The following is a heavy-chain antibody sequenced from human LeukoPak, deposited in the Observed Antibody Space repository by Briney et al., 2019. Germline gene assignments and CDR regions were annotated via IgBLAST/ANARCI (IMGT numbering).Heavy chain of an antibody. Sequence: PGGSLRLSCAASGFTFSSYSMNWVRQAPGKGLEWVSYISSSSSTIYYADSVKGRFTISRDNAKNSLYLQMNSLRAEDTAVYYCAREAAAGPQPYYYGMDVWGQGTTVTVSS. D-gene: IGHD6-13*01. CDR1: GFTFSSYS. V-gene: IGHV3-48*04. J-gene: IGHJ6*02. CDR2: ISSSSSTI. CDR3: AREAAAGPQPYYYGMDV.